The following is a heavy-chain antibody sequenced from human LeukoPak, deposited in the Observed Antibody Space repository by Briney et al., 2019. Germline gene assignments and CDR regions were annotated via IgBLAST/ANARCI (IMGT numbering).Heavy chain of an antibody. CDR2: IYSADSDV. CDR3: ARLTSGRYNVYGMDV. CDR1: GYLFTTYW. Sequence: GESLKISCKGSGYLFTTYWIAWVRQMPGKGLGWMGVIYSADSDVRYSPSFQGQVTISVDKSINTAYLQWTTLKASDTATYYCARLTSGRYNVYGMDVWGQGTTVTVSS. D-gene: IGHD5/OR15-5a*01. V-gene: IGHV5-51*01. J-gene: IGHJ6*02.